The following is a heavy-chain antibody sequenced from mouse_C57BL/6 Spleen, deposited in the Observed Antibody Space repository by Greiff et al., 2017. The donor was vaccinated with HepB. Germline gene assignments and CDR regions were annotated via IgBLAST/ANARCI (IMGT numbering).Heavy chain of an antibody. D-gene: IGHD4-1*01. CDR2: ISSGSSTI. J-gene: IGHJ1*03. Sequence: EVQVVESGGGLVKPGGSLKLSCAASGFTFSDYGMHWVRQAPEKGLEWVAYISSGSSTIYYADTVKGRFTISRDNAKNTLFLQMTRLRSEDTAMYYCARGLGRGYFDVWGTGTTVTVSS. CDR3: ARGLGRGYFDV. CDR1: GFTFSDYG. V-gene: IGHV5-17*01.